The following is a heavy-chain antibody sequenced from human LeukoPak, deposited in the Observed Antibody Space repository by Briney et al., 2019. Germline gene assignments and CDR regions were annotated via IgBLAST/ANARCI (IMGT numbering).Heavy chain of an antibody. V-gene: IGHV3-9*01. J-gene: IGHJ4*02. CDR1: GFIFNNYA. D-gene: IGHD6-19*01. CDR2: ISWNSGSI. CDR3: AKDNRRHYTSGPNPDSLH. Sequence: GRSLRPSCAGSGFIFNNYAMHWVRQPPGKGLEWVSGISWNSGSIDYADSVKGRFTISRDNAKNSLYLQMNSLRVEDTAFYYCAKDNRRHYTSGPNPDSLHWGQGALVTVSS.